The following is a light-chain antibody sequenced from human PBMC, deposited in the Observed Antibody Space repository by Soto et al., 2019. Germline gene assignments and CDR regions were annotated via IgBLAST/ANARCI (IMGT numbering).Light chain of an antibody. J-gene: IGLJ1*01. CDR3: RSYDNSLSGYV. Sequence: QSSLTQPPSVSGAPGQRVTISCTGSSSNIGAGYDVHWYQQLPGTAPKLLIYGNSNRPSGVPDRFSGSKSGTSASLAITGLQAEDEADYYCRSYDNSLSGYVFGTGTKVTV. CDR2: GNS. CDR1: SSNIGAGYD. V-gene: IGLV1-40*01.